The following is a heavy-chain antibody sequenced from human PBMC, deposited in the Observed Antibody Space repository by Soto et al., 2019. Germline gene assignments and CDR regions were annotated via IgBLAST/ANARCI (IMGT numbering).Heavy chain of an antibody. J-gene: IGHJ6*02. CDR2: IIPIFGTA. V-gene: IGHV1-69*01. D-gene: IGHD3-10*01. CDR1: GGTFSSYA. CDR3: ARDFYLRVKERGVPNLYYYGMDV. Sequence: QVQLVQSGAEVKKPGSSVKVSCKASGGTFSSYAISWVRQAPGQGLEWMGGIIPIFGTANYAQTFQGRVTITADESTSTAYLELSSLRSGDTAVYYCARDFYLRVKERGVPNLYYYGMDVWGQGTTVTVSS.